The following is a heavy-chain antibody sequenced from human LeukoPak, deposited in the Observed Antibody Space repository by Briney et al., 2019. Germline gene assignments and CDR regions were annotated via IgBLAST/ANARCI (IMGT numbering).Heavy chain of an antibody. D-gene: IGHD3-16*01. Sequence: GGSLRLSCAVSGFTFSNYWMTWVRQAPGKGLEWLANINQDGSETYHVDSVKGRFTISRDNAKNSLYLEMNSLRVEDTAVYSCASGGSIFTHWGQGTLVTVSS. J-gene: IGHJ4*02. CDR1: GFTFSNYW. V-gene: IGHV3-7*02. CDR3: ASGGSIFTH. CDR2: INQDGSET.